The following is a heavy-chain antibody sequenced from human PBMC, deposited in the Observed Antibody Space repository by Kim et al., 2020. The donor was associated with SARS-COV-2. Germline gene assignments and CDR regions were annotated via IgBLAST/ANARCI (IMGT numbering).Heavy chain of an antibody. CDR3: AKGYTVAGKSHSFDY. Sequence: GGSLRLSCAASGFTFSTYGMAWVRQAPGKGLEFVSIISNNGAGTFYADAVQGRFTISRDNSKNTLSLQMNSLRVDDTAVYFCAKGYTVAGKSHSFDYWGQGSLVIVSS. V-gene: IGHV3-23*01. CDR1: GFTFSTYG. CDR2: ISNNGAGT. J-gene: IGHJ4*02. D-gene: IGHD6-19*01.